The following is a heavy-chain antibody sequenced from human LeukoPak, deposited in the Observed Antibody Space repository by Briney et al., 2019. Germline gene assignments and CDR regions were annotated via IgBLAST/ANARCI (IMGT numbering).Heavy chain of an antibody. Sequence: PSETLSLTCTVSGGSISSSSYYWGWIRQPPGKGLEWIGSIYYSGSTYYNPSLKSRVTISVDTSKNQFSLKLSSVTAADTAVYYCAREVGGYDSPFDYWGQRTLVTVSS. J-gene: IGHJ4*02. CDR2: IYYSGST. CDR3: AREVGGYDSPFDY. V-gene: IGHV4-39*02. CDR1: GGSISSSSYY. D-gene: IGHD5-12*01.